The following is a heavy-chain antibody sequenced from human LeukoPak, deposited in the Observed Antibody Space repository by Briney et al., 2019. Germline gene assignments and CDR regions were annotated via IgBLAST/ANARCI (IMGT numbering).Heavy chain of an antibody. CDR2: ISWNSGSI. J-gene: IGHJ3*02. Sequence: SGGPLRLSCAASGFTFDDYAMHWVRQAPGKGLEWVSGISWNSGSIGYADSVKGRFTISRDNAKNSLYLQMNSLRAEDTALYYCAKDISVDTAMVRVYAFDIWGQGTMVTVSS. V-gene: IGHV3-9*01. D-gene: IGHD5-18*01. CDR3: AKDISVDTAMVRVYAFDI. CDR1: GFTFDDYA.